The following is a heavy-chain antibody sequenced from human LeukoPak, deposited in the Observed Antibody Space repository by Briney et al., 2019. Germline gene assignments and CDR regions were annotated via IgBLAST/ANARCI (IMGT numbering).Heavy chain of an antibody. CDR1: GYTLTELS. CDR3: ATDLDCSGGSCYSSPLTNGMDV. V-gene: IGHV1-24*01. Sequence: DSVKVSCKVSGYTLTELSMHWVRQAPGKGLEWMGGFDPEDGETIYAQKFQGRVTMTEDTSTDTAYMELSSLRSEDTAVYYCATDLDCSGGSCYSSPLTNGMDVWGQGTTVTVSS. J-gene: IGHJ6*02. CDR2: FDPEDGET. D-gene: IGHD2-15*01.